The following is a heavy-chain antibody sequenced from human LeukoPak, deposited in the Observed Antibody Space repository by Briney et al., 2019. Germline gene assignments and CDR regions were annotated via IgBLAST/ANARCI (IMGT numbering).Heavy chain of an antibody. D-gene: IGHD2-15*01. V-gene: IGHV3-23*01. Sequence: GGSLRLSCVAYGFNFRVYSMNWVRQAPGKGLEWVSTITDVGDIFYTYSVRGRFTISRDNSKNTVYMQMDGLRAEDTAVYYCTRDRGGSPTDVFDYWGQGTLVTVSS. J-gene: IGHJ4*02. CDR2: ITDVGDI. CDR3: TRDRGGSPTDVFDY. CDR1: GFNFRVYS.